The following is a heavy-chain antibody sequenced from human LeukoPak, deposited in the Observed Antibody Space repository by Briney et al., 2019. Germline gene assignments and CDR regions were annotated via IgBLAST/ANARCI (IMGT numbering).Heavy chain of an antibody. CDR2: ISGFNT. CDR3: AKDVCTSPRCLLYFDS. V-gene: IGHV3-23*01. J-gene: IGHJ4*02. CDR1: GFAFSNYA. D-gene: IGHD2-8*01. Sequence: GGSLRLSCTTSGFAFSNYAMNWVRQAPRKGPEWVSGISGFNTYYADSVKGRFTIFRDNSKNVLYLQMARLRAEDTAVYSCAKDVCTSPRCLLYFDSWGQGTLVTVSS.